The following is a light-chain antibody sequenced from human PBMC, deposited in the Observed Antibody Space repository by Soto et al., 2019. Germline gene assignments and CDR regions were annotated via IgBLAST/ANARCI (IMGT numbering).Light chain of an antibody. Sequence: EIVMTQSPLTLPVTPGEPASISCRSSHSLLHKNGNNYFNWYLXKQGQSPQLXIYMGSKRASGVPDRFSGSGSGTYFTMTISRVEAEDAGVYYCMQALKTPRTFGQGTKVDIK. CDR3: MQALKTPRT. CDR1: HSLLHKNGNNY. V-gene: IGKV2-28*01. J-gene: IGKJ1*01. CDR2: MGS.